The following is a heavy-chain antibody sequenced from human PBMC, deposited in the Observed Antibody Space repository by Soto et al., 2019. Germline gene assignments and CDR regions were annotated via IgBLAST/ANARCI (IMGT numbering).Heavy chain of an antibody. Sequence: PGGSLRLSCAASGFTFSTFAMSWVRQTPGKGLEWVSTISGGGGGTFYADSVEGRFTISRDNSKNMVYLQMNSLRTEDTAVYYCAKPPLSGYYCFDYWGPGTLVTVSS. V-gene: IGHV3-23*01. CDR1: GFTFSTFA. D-gene: IGHD3-3*01. J-gene: IGHJ4*02. CDR3: AKPPLSGYYCFDY. CDR2: ISGGGGGT.